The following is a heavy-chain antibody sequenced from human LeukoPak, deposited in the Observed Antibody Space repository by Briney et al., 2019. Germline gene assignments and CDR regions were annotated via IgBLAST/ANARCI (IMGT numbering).Heavy chain of an antibody. D-gene: IGHD5-12*01. J-gene: IGHJ4*02. V-gene: IGHV3-74*01. CDR3: ASLGSVDPHDY. CDR1: GFTFSSYW. CDR2: INSDGSST. Sequence: GGSLRLSCAASGFTFSSYWMHWVRQAPGKGLVWVSRINSDGSSTSYADSVKGRFTISRDNAKNTLYLQMNSLRAEDTAVYYCASLGSVDPHDYWGQGTLVTVSS.